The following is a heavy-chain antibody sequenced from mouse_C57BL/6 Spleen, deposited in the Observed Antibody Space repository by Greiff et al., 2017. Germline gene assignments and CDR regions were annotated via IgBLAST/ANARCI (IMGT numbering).Heavy chain of an antibody. CDR3: TTLGATAFDY. J-gene: IGHJ2*01. D-gene: IGHD1-2*01. CDR1: GFNIKDYY. Sequence: EVQLQQSGAELVRPGASVKLSCTASGFNIKDYYMHWVKQRPEQGLEWIGRIDPEDGDTEYAPKFQGKATMTADQSSNTAYLQLSSLTSEDTAVYYCTTLGATAFDYWGQGTTLTVSS. CDR2: IDPEDGDT. V-gene: IGHV14-1*01.